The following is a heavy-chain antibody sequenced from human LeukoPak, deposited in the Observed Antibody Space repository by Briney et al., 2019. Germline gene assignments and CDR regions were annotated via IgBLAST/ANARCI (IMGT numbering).Heavy chain of an antibody. J-gene: IGHJ5*02. CDR2: ISWNSGSI. CDR3: AKDIRSGWYNWFDP. D-gene: IGHD6-19*01. V-gene: IGHV3-9*01. Sequence: GGSLRLSCAASGFTFDDYAMHWVRQAPGKGLEWVSGISWNSGSIGYADSVKGRFTISRDNAKNSLYLQMNSPRAEDTALYYCAKDIRSGWYNWFDPWGQGTLVTVSS. CDR1: GFTFDDYA.